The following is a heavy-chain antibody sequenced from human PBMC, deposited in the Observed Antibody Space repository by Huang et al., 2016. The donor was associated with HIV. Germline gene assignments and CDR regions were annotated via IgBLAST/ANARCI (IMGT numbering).Heavy chain of an antibody. CDR2: INHSGNT. CDR3: ARRYNSRRDY. J-gene: IGHJ4*02. Sequence: QVQLEQWGAGLLKASETLSLTCAVYGGSFSGYYWNWLRPAPGKGLEGVGEINHSGNTNYNPSLKSRVNMSVDTSKSQFSLYLTSLSAADTGTYFCARRYNSRRDYWGRGTLVTVHS. D-gene: IGHD3-22*01. V-gene: IGHV4-34*02. CDR1: GGSFSGYY.